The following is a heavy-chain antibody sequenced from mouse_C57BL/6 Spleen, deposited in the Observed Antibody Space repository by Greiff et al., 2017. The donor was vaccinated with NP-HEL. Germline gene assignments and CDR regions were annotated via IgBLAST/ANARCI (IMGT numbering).Heavy chain of an antibody. J-gene: IGHJ4*01. Sequence: EVKLQESGGGLVKPGGSLKLSCAASGFTFSSYAMSWVRQTPEKRLEWVATISDGGSYTYYPDNVKGRFTISRDNAKNNLYLQMSHLKSEDTAMYHCATFYEGYYAMDYWGQGTSVTVSS. CDR3: ATFYEGYYAMDY. V-gene: IGHV5-4*03. CDR2: ISDGGSYT. D-gene: IGHD2-3*01. CDR1: GFTFSSYA.